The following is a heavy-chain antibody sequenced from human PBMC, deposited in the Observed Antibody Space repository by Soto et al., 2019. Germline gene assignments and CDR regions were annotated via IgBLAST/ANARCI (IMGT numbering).Heavy chain of an antibody. V-gene: IGHV3-33*01. CDR1: GFTFSSYG. Sequence: PGGSLRLSCAASGFTFSSYGMHWVRQAPGKGLEWVAVIWYDGSNKYYADSVKGRFTISRDNSKNTLYLQMNSLRAEDTAAYYCARDYEKFYDDYYYGMDVWGQGTTVTVSS. CDR2: IWYDGSNK. J-gene: IGHJ6*02. D-gene: IGHD3-16*01. CDR3: ARDYEKFYDDYYYGMDV.